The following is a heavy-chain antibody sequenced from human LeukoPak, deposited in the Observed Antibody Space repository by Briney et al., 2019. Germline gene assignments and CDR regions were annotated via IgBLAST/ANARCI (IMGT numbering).Heavy chain of an antibody. J-gene: IGHJ3*02. CDR2: IYTSGST. CDR1: GGSISTYH. V-gene: IGHV4-4*07. CDR3: ARENRYGETPKDAFDI. D-gene: IGHD4/OR15-4a*01. Sequence: SETLSLTCTVSGGSISTYHWSWIRQPAGKGLEWIGRIYTSGSTNYNPSLKSRVTMSVDTSKNQFSLRLTSVTAADTAVYYCARENRYGETPKDAFDIWGQGTMVTVSS.